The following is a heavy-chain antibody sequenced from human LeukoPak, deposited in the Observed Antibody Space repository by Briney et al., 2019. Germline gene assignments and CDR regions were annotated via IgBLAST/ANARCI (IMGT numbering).Heavy chain of an antibody. Sequence: GGSLKIPCKGSGYTFTTHWIGWVRQMPGKGLEWMGIIYPGGSDTRYSPSFQGQVTISADKSISTAYLQWSSLKASDTAMYYCARLRGVRAPFDPWGQGTLVTVSS. D-gene: IGHD3-10*01. J-gene: IGHJ5*02. CDR3: ARLRGVRAPFDP. V-gene: IGHV5-51*01. CDR1: GYTFTTHW. CDR2: IYPGGSDT.